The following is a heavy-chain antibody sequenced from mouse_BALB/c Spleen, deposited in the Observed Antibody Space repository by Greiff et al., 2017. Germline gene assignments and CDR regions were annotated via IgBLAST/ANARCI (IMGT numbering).Heavy chain of an antibody. Sequence: EVHLVESGGGLVKPGGSLKLSCAASGFAFSSYDMSWVRQTPEKRLEWVAYISSGGGSTYYPDTVKGRFTISRDNAKNTLYLQMSSLKSEDTAMYYCARHRYYDYEGGAMDYWGQGTSVTVSS. CDR2: ISSGGGST. V-gene: IGHV5-12-1*01. D-gene: IGHD2-4*01. CDR3: ARHRYYDYEGGAMDY. CDR1: GFAFSSYD. J-gene: IGHJ4*01.